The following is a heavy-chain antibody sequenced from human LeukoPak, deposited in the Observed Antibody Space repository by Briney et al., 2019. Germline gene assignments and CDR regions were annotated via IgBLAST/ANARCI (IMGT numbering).Heavy chain of an antibody. V-gene: IGHV4-59*01. CDR2: IYYSGST. J-gene: IGHJ5*02. D-gene: IGHD1-7*01. CDR1: GGSISSYY. CDR3: ARDKYGTTGWFDP. Sequence: SETLSLTCTVSGGSISSYYWGWIRQPPGKGLEWIGYIYYSGSTNYNPSLKSRVTISVDTSKNQFSLKLSSVTAADTAVYYCARDKYGTTGWFDPWGQGTLVTVSS.